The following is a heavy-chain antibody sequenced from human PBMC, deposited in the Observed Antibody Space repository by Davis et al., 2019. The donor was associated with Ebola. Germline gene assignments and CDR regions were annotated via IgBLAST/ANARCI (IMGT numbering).Heavy chain of an antibody. J-gene: IGHJ4*02. Sequence: SVKVSCKASGYTFTGYYMHWVRQAPGQGLEWMGGLIPIFGSPNYAQKFQGRITIIADESTSTAYVELSSLKSEDTAVYYCAGHGRRLVGYFDSWGQGTPVTVSS. D-gene: IGHD2-2*01. CDR2: LIPIFGSP. V-gene: IGHV1-69*13. CDR1: GYTFTGYY. CDR3: AGHGRRLVGYFDS.